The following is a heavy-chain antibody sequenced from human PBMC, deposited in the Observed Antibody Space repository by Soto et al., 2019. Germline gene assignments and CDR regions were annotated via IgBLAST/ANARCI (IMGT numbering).Heavy chain of an antibody. J-gene: IGHJ4*02. D-gene: IGHD2-15*01. CDR3: TTAGGCSGGSCYSDFDY. CDR1: GFTFSNAW. Sequence: EVQLVESGGGLVKPGGSLRLSCAASGFTFSNAWMSWVRQAPGKGLEWVGRIKSKTDGGTTDYAAPVKGRFTISREDSKNTLYLQMNSPKTEDTAVYYCTTAGGCSGGSCYSDFDYWGQGTLVTVSS. V-gene: IGHV3-15*01. CDR2: IKSKTDGGTT.